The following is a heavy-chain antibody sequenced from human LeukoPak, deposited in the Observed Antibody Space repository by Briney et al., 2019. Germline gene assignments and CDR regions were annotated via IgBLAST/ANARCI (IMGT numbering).Heavy chain of an antibody. CDR2: ISTSGST. J-gene: IGHJ4*02. CDR3: ARHPGMLYYFDY. Sequence: SETLSLTCTVSGGSISSYCWSWIRQPPGKGLEWIGYISTSGSTNYNPSLKSRDTISVDTPKNQFSLKLSSVTAADTAVYYCARHPGMLYYFDYWGQGTLVTVSS. CDR1: GGSISSYC. V-gene: IGHV4-4*09. D-gene: IGHD2-8*01.